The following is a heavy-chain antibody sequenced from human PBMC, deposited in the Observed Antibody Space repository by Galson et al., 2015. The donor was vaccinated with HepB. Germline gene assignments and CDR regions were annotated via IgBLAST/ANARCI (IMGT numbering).Heavy chain of an antibody. CDR1: GFTFSSYG. CDR2: IWDDGSNK. V-gene: IGHV3-33*01. J-gene: IGHJ4*02. D-gene: IGHD4-17*01. CDR3: AREMYGDKTWHLDY. Sequence: SLKLSCAASGFTFSSYGMHWVRQAPGKGLEWVAVIWDDGSNKYYADSVKGRFTISRDNSKNTLYLQMNSLRAEDTAVYYCAREMYGDKTWHLDYWGQGTLVTVSS.